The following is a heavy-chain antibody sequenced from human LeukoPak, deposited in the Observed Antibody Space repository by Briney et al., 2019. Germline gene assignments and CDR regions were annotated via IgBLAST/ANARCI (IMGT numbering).Heavy chain of an antibody. CDR3: ARESAAGTCDY. V-gene: IGHV3-33*01. Sequence: GRSLRLSCAASGFTFSSYDMHWVRQAPGKGLEWVAVLWYDGNNRYYADSVKGRLTISRDNSKNTLYLQMNSLRAEDTAVYYCARESAAGTCDYWGQGTLVTVSS. J-gene: IGHJ4*02. D-gene: IGHD6-13*01. CDR1: GFTFSSYD. CDR2: LWYDGNNR.